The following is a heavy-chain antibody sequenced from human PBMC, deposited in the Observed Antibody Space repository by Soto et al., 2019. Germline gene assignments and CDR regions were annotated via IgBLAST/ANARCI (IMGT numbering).Heavy chain of an antibody. J-gene: IGHJ6*02. CDR3: ARGEDAFFYYGLDV. CDR2: IYDTGISGYTPST. CDR1: GGSITSSY. Sequence: PWETLSLTCTVSGGSITSSYCSWIRRPPGKGLEWVAYIYDTGISGYTPSTSYNPSLKSRVTMSVDTSKSQFSLKLTSVTAADTAVYYCARGEDAFFYYGLDVCGQGITVTVSS. V-gene: IGHV4-59*01.